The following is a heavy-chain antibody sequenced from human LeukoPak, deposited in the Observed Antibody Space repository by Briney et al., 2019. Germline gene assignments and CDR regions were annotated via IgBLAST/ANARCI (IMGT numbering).Heavy chain of an antibody. Sequence: PGGSLRLSCAASGFTFSTYVMSWVRQAPGKGLEWVSTISASGIGTYYADSVKGWFTVSRDNSKNTLYLHMNSLRAADTAVYFCANLRGSGSSYFDSWGQGTLVTVSS. CDR1: GFTFSTYV. D-gene: IGHD3-10*01. CDR2: ISASGIGT. J-gene: IGHJ4*02. V-gene: IGHV3-23*01. CDR3: ANLRGSGSSYFDS.